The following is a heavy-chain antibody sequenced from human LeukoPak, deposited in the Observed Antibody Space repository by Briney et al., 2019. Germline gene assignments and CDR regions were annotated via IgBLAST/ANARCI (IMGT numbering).Heavy chain of an antibody. J-gene: IGHJ5*02. Sequence: GGSLRLSCAASGFTFDDYAMHWVRQAPGKGLEWVSGISWNSGSIGYADSVKGRFTISRGNAKNSLYLQMNSLRAEDTALYYCAVDVVVTATLGVLPWGQGTLVTVSS. CDR1: GFTFDDYA. CDR2: ISWNSGSI. CDR3: AVDVVVTATLGVLP. V-gene: IGHV3-9*01. D-gene: IGHD2-21*02.